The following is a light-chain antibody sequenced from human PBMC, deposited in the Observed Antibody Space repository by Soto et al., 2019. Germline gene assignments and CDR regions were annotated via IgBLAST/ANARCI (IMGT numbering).Light chain of an antibody. Sequence: DIQMTQSPSSLSASVGDRVTITCRASQVISNYLAWYQQKPGKVPKLLIYAASTLQSGVPSRFSGSGSGTNFTLTISSLQPEDVATYYCQKYNSAPLYTFGQGTKLEI. V-gene: IGKV1-27*01. CDR3: QKYNSAPLYT. J-gene: IGKJ2*01. CDR2: AAS. CDR1: QVISNY.